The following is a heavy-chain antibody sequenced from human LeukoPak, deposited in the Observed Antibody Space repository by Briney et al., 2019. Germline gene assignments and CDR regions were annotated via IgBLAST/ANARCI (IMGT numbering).Heavy chain of an antibody. J-gene: IGHJ4*02. Sequence: EASVKVSCKASGYTFTGYYMHWVRQAPGQGLEWMGWINPNSGGTNYAQKFQGRVTMSRDTSISTAYMELSRLRSDDTAVYYCARGGKMAISPFDYWGQGTLVTVSS. CDR3: ARGGKMAISPFDY. CDR1: GYTFTGYY. V-gene: IGHV1-2*02. D-gene: IGHD5-24*01. CDR2: INPNSGGT.